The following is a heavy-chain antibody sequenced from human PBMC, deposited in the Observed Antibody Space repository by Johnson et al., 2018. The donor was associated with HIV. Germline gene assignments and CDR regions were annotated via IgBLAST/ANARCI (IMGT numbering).Heavy chain of an antibody. CDR1: GFTFSTYA. V-gene: IGHV3-30*14. J-gene: IGHJ3*02. CDR3: ARIDYSNYEEAFDI. Sequence: QVQLVESGGGVVQPGRSLRLSCAASGFTFSTYAMHWVRQAPGKGLEWVAVISGSGGSTYYADSVKGRFTISRDNSKNTLYLQMNSLRAEDTAVYYCARIDYSNYEEAFDIWGQGTMVTVSS. CDR2: ISGSGGST. D-gene: IGHD4-11*01.